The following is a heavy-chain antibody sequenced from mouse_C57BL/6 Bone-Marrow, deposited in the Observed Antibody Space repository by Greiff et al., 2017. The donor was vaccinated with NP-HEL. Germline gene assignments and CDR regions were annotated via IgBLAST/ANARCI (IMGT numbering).Heavy chain of an antibody. CDR2: IWTGGGT. V-gene: IGHV2-9-1*01. D-gene: IGHD1-1*01. CDR3: ARKPDTTVVATAHWYFDV. Sequence: QVQLKESGPGLVAPSQSLSITCTVSGFSLTSYAISWVRQPPGKGLEWLGVIWTGGGTNYNSALKSRLSISKDNSKSQVFLKMNSLQTDDTARYYCARKPDTTVVATAHWYFDVWGTGTTVTVSS. J-gene: IGHJ1*03. CDR1: GFSLTSYA.